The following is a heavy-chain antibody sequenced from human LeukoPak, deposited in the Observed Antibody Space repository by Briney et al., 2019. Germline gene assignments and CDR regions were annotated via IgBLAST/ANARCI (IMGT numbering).Heavy chain of an antibody. CDR2: ISYDGSAK. CDR1: GFTFSSHG. CDR3: ARDSSGCYTFDY. D-gene: IGHD3-22*01. J-gene: IGHJ4*02. V-gene: IGHV3-30*03. Sequence: GGSLRLSCAASGFTFSSHGMHWVRQAPGKGVEWVAVISYDGSAKYCADSVKGRFTISRDNSKNTVYLEMDSLRAEDTAVYYCARDSSGCYTFDYWGQGTLVTVSS.